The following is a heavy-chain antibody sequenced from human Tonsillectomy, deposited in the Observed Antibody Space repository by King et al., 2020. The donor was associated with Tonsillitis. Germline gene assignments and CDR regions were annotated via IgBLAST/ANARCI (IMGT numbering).Heavy chain of an antibody. V-gene: IGHV1-18*01. J-gene: IGHJ4*02. Sequence: QLVQSGGEVKKPGASVKVSCQASGYTFTSYHISWVRQAPGQGLEWMGWISSYNGNTNDAQKLKGRVTMTTDTSTSTAYMELRSLRSDDTAVYYCARLGDSYYTERIHDYWGQGTLVTVSS. CDR1: GYTFTSYH. D-gene: IGHD2-2*02. CDR3: ARLGDSYYTERIHDY. CDR2: ISSYNGNT.